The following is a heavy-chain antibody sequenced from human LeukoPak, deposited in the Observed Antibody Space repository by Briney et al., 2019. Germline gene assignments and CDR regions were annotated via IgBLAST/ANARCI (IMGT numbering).Heavy chain of an antibody. D-gene: IGHD4-17*01. CDR3: AKDSVEYGDYPFDP. V-gene: IGHV3-30*18. Sequence: GGSLRLSCAASGFTFSSYGMHWVRQAPGKGLERVAVISYDGSKKYYADSVKGRFTISRDNSKNTLYLQMNSLRAEDTAVYYCAKDSVEYGDYPFDPWGQGTLVTVSS. CDR2: ISYDGSKK. CDR1: GFTFSSYG. J-gene: IGHJ5*02.